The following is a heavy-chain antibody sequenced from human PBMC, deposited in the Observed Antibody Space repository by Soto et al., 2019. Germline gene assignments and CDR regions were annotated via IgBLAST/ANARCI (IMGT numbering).Heavy chain of an antibody. D-gene: IGHD6-19*01. Sequence: QEQLVESGGGVVQPGTSLRLSCAASGFTLSTYGMHWVRQAPGKGLEWLAMISHGGGAIHYTDSVKGRCTVSRDTSSNTIHVHVTGLRREDTGVYYCARDFGPSSGYNWVDTWGQGTLVTVSS. CDR2: ISHGGGAI. CDR3: ARDFGPSSGYNWVDT. V-gene: IGHV3-30*03. J-gene: IGHJ5*02. CDR1: GFTLSTYG.